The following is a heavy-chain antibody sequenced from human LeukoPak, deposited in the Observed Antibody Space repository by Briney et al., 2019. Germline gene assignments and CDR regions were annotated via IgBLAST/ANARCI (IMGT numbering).Heavy chain of an antibody. CDR2: IIPILGIV. V-gene: IGHV1-69*04. J-gene: IGHJ4*02. CDR1: VGTFSHYA. D-gene: IGHD3-3*01. CDR3: ARGGSYYDSEAPFDY. Sequence: GASVTVSCKSSVGTFSHYAFNWVRQAPGQGLAWMGRIIPILGIVNYPQNFQGRFTITADKSTSTAYMELTSLRSGDTALYYCARGGSYYDSEAPFDYWGLGTLVTVSS.